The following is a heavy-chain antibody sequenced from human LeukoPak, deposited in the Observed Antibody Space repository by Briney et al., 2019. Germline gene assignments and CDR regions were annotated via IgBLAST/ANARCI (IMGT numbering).Heavy chain of an antibody. CDR3: ARPSVVTTVNNWFDT. CDR2: INSDGSST. Sequence: GGSLRLSCAASGFTFSTYWMHRVRQAPGKGLVWVSRINSDGSSTSYADSVKGRFSISRDNAKSTLYLQMNSLRAEDTAMYFCARPSVVTTVNNWFDTWGQGTLVTVSA. D-gene: IGHD4-11*01. V-gene: IGHV3-74*01. J-gene: IGHJ5*02. CDR1: GFTFSTYW.